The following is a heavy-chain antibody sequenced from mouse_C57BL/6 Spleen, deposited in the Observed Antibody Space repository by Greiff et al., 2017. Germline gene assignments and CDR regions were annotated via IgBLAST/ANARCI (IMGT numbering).Heavy chain of an antibody. CDR1: GFTFSDYY. J-gene: IGHJ2*01. CDR2: ISNGGGST. Sequence: EVKLVESGGGLVQPGGSLKLSCAASGFTFSDYYMYWVRQTPEKRLEWVAYISNGGGSTYYPDTVKGRFTISRDNAKNTLYLQMSRLKSEDTAMYYCARRGNYYFDYWGQGTTLTVSS. V-gene: IGHV5-12*01. CDR3: ARRGNYYFDY. D-gene: IGHD2-1*01.